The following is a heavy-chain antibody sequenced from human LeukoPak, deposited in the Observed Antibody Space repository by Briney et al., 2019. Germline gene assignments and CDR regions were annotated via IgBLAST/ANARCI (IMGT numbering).Heavy chain of an antibody. Sequence: PGGSLRLSCAASGFTFSSYWMHWVRQAPGKGLVWVSRINTDGSSTSYADSVKGRFTISRDNSKNTLYLQMNSLRAEDTAVYYCASMVIDFWSGGTRYFQHWGQGTLVTVSS. CDR3: ASMVIDFWSGGTRYFQH. D-gene: IGHD3-3*01. CDR1: GFTFSSYW. V-gene: IGHV3-74*01. J-gene: IGHJ1*01. CDR2: INTDGSST.